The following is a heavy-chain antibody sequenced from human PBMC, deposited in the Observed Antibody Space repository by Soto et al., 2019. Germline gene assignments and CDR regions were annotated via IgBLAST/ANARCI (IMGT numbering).Heavy chain of an antibody. J-gene: IGHJ4*02. CDR3: ARDRGRSLYYFDY. V-gene: IGHV3-21*01. D-gene: IGHD3-10*01. CDR1: GFTFSSYS. CDR2: ISSSSSYI. Sequence: EVQLVESRGGLVKPGGSLRLSCAASGFTFSSYSMNWVRQPPGKGLEWVSSISSSSSYIYYADSVKGRFTISRDNAKNSLYLQMNSLRAEDTAVYYCARDRGRSLYYFDYWGQGTLVTVSS.